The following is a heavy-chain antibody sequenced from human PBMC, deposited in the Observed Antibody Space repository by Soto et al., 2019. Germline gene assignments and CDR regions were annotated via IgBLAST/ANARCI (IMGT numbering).Heavy chain of an antibody. V-gene: IGHV6-1*01. Sequence: SQTLSLTCAISGDSVSSNSAAWNWIRQSPSRGLEWLGRTYYRSKWYNDYAVSVKSRITINPDTSKNQFSLQLNSVTPEDTAVYYCAREFHDFWSGYQRAFDIWGQGTMVTVS. CDR1: GDSVSSNSAA. CDR3: AREFHDFWSGYQRAFDI. J-gene: IGHJ3*02. CDR2: TYYRSKWYN. D-gene: IGHD3-3*01.